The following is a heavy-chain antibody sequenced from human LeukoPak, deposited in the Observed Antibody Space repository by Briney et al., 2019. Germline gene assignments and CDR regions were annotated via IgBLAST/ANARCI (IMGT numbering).Heavy chain of an antibody. CDR3: ARQYEYNWNDMPSFGY. CDR2: IYPGDSDT. Sequence: GESLKISCKGSRYSFTSYWIGWVRQMPGKGLEWMGIIYPGDSDTRYSPSFQGQVTISADKSISTAYLQWSSLKASDTAMYYCARQYEYNWNDMPSFGYWGQGTLVTVSS. V-gene: IGHV5-51*01. CDR1: RYSFTSYW. J-gene: IGHJ4*02. D-gene: IGHD1-1*01.